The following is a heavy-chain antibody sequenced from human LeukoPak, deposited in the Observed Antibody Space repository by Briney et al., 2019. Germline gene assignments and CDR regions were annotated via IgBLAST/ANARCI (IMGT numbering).Heavy chain of an antibody. CDR1: GGSISTYF. J-gene: IGHJ5*02. CDR3: ARGYSATYGRFDP. D-gene: IGHD1-26*01. V-gene: IGHV4-59*01. Sequence: SETLSLTCTVSGGSISTYFWSWVRQPPGRGLEWIGYISYTGNTNYNPSLKGRVPISVDTSKNHFSVKLPSVTAADTAVYFCARGYSATYGRFDPWGQGTLVSVST. CDR2: ISYTGNT.